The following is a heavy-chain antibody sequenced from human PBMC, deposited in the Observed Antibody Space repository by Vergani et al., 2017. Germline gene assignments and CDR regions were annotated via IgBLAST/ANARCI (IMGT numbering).Heavy chain of an antibody. CDR2: IYYSGST. CDR1: GGSISSYY. CDR3: ARTSGSYLNFDY. V-gene: IGHV4-59*01. D-gene: IGHD1-26*01. Sequence: QVQLQESGPGLVKPSETLSLTCTVSGGSISSYYWSWIRQPPGKGLEWIGYIYYSGSTNYNPSLKSLVTISVDTSKNQFSLKLSSVTAADTAVYYCARTSGSYLNFDYWGQGTLVTVSS. J-gene: IGHJ4*02.